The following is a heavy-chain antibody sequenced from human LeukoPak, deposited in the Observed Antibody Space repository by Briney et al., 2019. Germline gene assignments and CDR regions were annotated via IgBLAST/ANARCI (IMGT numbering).Heavy chain of an antibody. CDR3: ARDSSGYGSAWYFDL. Sequence: PSETLSLTCTVSGGSITGYYWSWFRQTPGKGLEWIGYVHYSGTTSYDPSLKSRVTISADMSRNQFSLRLSSVTAADTAVYYCARDSSGYGSAWYFDLWGRGTLVTVSS. D-gene: IGHD6-19*01. CDR1: GGSITGYY. CDR2: VHYSGTT. V-gene: IGHV4-59*01. J-gene: IGHJ2*01.